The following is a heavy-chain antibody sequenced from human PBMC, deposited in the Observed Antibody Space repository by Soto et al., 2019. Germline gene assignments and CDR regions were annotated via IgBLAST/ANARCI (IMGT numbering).Heavy chain of an antibody. CDR2: IYYSGST. CDR1: GGSISSYY. V-gene: IGHV4-59*01. D-gene: IGHD3-10*01. J-gene: IGHJ6*02. CDR3: AGITMVRGVMPYYYYGMDV. Sequence: SETLSLTCTVSGGSISSYYWSWIRQPPGKGLEWIGYIYYSGSTNYNPSLKSRVTISVDTSKNQFSLKLSSVTAADTAVYYCAGITMVRGVMPYYYYGMDVWGQGTTVTVSS.